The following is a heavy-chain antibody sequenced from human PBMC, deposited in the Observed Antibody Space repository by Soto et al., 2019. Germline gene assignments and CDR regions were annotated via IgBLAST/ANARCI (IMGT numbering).Heavy chain of an antibody. D-gene: IGHD1-26*01. CDR1: GGSISSGGYY. CDR3: ARSGSGSPGRWFDP. Sequence: QVQLQESGPGLVMPSQTLSLTCTVSGGSISSGGYYWSWIRQHPGKGLEWIGYIYYSGSTYYNPSLKSRVTISVDTSKNQFSLKLSSVTAADTAVYYCARSGSGSPGRWFDPWGQGTLVTVSS. V-gene: IGHV4-31*03. CDR2: IYYSGST. J-gene: IGHJ5*02.